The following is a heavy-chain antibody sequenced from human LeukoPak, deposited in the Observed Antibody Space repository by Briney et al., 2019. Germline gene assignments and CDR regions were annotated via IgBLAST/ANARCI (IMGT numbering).Heavy chain of an antibody. V-gene: IGHV4-34*01. Sequence: PSETLSLTCAVYGGSFSGYFWSWIRQPPGKGLEWIGEINNSGSTNYNPSLKSRVTISADTSKKQFSLKLRSVTAADTAVYYCARAQGRLVPPAYWGQGTLVTVSS. CDR1: GGSFSGYF. J-gene: IGHJ4*02. CDR3: ARAQGRLVPPAY. D-gene: IGHD6-19*01. CDR2: INNSGST.